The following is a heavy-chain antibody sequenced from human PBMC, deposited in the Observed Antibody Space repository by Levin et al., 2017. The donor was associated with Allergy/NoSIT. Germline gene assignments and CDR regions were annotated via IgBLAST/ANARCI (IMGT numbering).Heavy chain of an antibody. CDR2: IYYSGST. Sequence: SETLSLTCTVSGGSISSSSYYWGWIRQPPGKGLEWIGSIYYSGSTYYNPSLKSRVTISVDTSKNQFSLKLSSVTAADTAVYYCARRVGYCSSTSCLDIDYWGQGTLVTVSS. J-gene: IGHJ4*02. CDR1: GGSISSSSYY. CDR3: ARRVGYCSSTSCLDIDY. D-gene: IGHD2-2*01. V-gene: IGHV4-39*01.